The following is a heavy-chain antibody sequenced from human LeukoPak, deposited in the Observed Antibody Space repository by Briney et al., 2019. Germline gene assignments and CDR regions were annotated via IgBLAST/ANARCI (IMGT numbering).Heavy chain of an antibody. CDR1: GFTFSSYG. J-gene: IGHJ4*02. D-gene: IGHD5-18*01. CDR2: IRYDGSNK. V-gene: IGHV3-30*02. CDR3: AKDSHRGYSYGQHYYFDY. Sequence: PGGSLRLSCAASGFTFSSYGMHWVRQAPGKGLEWVAFIRYDGSNKYYADSVKGRFTISRDNSKNTLFLQMNSLRAADTAVYYCAKDSHRGYSYGQHYYFDYWGQGTLVTVSS.